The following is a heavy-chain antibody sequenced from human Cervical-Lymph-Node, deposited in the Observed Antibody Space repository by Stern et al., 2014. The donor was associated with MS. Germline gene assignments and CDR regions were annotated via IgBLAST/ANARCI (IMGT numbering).Heavy chain of an antibody. CDR3: ARSYNWSPFDP. Sequence: QITLKESGPAMVKPTQTLTLTCTFSGFSLSTSGMRVSWIRQPPGKALEWLARIDWDNTGFCSSSLKTRLTISKDTSRNQVVLVMTNMDPTDTATYFCARSYNWSPFDPWGQGTLVTVSS. V-gene: IGHV2-70*04. CDR2: IDWDNTG. D-gene: IGHD1-1*01. J-gene: IGHJ5*02. CDR1: GFSLSTSGMR.